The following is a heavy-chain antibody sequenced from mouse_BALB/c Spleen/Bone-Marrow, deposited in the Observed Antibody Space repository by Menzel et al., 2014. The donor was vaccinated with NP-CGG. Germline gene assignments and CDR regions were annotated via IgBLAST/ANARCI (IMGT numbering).Heavy chain of an antibody. CDR2: IYPTTGYT. CDR1: GYTFTSYT. J-gene: IGHJ2*01. CDR3: ARGVNYNYAYFDY. V-gene: IGHV1-4*01. Sequence: QVQLKESGAELARPGASVKMSCKASGYTFTSYTMHWVKQRPGQGLEWIGYIYPTTGYTNYNRTFKDKASMTADKSSSTAYMQLSSLTSEDSAVYYCARGVNYNYAYFDYWGQGTTLTVSS. D-gene: IGHD1-1*01.